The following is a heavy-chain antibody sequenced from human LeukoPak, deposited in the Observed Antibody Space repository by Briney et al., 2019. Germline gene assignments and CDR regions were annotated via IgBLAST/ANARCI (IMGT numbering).Heavy chain of an antibody. CDR3: AREGLWFGELLGGDFDY. CDR2: VHYDGYS. J-gene: IGHJ4*02. Sequence: SETLSLTCTVSNVSITQPHHYWGWLRQPPGKGLEWIGNVHYDGYSYYNPSLRGRVSISIDTSKKQFALKLSSVTAADTAVYYCAREGLWFGELLGGDFDYWGQGTLVTVSS. CDR1: NVSITQPHHY. V-gene: IGHV4-39*06. D-gene: IGHD3-10*01.